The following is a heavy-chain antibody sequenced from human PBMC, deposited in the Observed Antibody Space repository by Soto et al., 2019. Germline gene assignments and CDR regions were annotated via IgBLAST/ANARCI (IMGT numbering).Heavy chain of an antibody. D-gene: IGHD1-7*01. Sequence: SETLSLPWTVAGGSIISRSYYWVCIRQPPGKGLEWIGSIYYSGSTYYNPSLKSRVTISVDTSKNQFSLKLSSVTAADTAVYYCARHTTGITGTTFLNWFDPRGQGTLVTASS. CDR2: IYYSGST. CDR1: GGSIISRSYY. CDR3: ARHTTGITGTTFLNWFDP. J-gene: IGHJ5*02. V-gene: IGHV4-39*01.